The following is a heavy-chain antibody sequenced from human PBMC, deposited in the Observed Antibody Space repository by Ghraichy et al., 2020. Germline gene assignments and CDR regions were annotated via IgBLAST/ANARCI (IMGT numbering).Heavy chain of an antibody. J-gene: IGHJ4*02. CDR3: ARDTIWYRCSWSGLSVEY. D-gene: IGHD6-13*01. Sequence: ASVKVSCKASGYTFTDYCIHWVRQAPGQGLEWMGWINPKNGGTKFAQKFQDRVTMTRDTSISTAYLDLSSRRSDDTAVYYCARDTIWYRCSWSGLSVEYWGQGTMVTVSS. V-gene: IGHV1-2*02. CDR1: GYTFTDYC. CDR2: INPKNGGT.